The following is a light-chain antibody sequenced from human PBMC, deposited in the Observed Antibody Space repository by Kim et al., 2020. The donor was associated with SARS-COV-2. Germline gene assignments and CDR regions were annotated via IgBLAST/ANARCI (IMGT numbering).Light chain of an antibody. V-gene: IGKV3-20*01. CDR3: QQYGTSLFN. CDR2: ATS. J-gene: IGKJ2*01. Sequence: EIVLTQSPGTLSLSPGERATLSCRASQSVSTSLLAWYQQKPGQAPRLLIYATSGRATGIPDRFSGSGSGTDFTLTINRLEPEDSAVYSCQQYGTSLFNFGQGTKLEI. CDR1: QSVSTSL.